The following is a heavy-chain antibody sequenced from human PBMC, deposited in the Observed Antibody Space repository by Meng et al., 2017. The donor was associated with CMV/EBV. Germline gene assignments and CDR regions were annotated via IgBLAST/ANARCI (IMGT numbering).Heavy chain of an antibody. CDR3: ARDNGARPGRPYYYYGMDV. CDR1: GYSISSGYY. V-gene: IGHV4-38-2*02. Sequence: SETLSLTCTVSGYSISSGYYWGWIRQPPGKGLEWIGSIYYSGSTYYNPSLKSRVTISVDTSKNQFSLKLSSVTAADTAVYYCARDNGARPGRPYYYYGMDVWGQGTTVTVSS. J-gene: IGHJ6*02. CDR2: IYYSGST. D-gene: IGHD6-6*01.